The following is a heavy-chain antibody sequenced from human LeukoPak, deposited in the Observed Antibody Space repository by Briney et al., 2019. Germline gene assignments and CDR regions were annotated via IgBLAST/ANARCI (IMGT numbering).Heavy chain of an antibody. J-gene: IGHJ3*02. V-gene: IGHV4-34*01. Sequence: GSLRLSCAASGFTVSSNYMSWIRQPPGKGLEWIGEINHSGSTNYNPSLKSRVTISVDTSKNQFSLKLSSVTAADTAVNYCARGRGYQLLFYYYAFDIWGQGTMVTVSS. CDR1: GFTVSSNY. CDR2: INHSGST. D-gene: IGHD2-2*01. CDR3: ARGRGYQLLFYYYAFDI.